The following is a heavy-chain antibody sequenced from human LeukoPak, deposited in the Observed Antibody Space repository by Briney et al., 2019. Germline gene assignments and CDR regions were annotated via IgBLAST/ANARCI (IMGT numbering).Heavy chain of an antibody. CDR2: ISGDGFTT. V-gene: IGHV3-43*02. Sequence: GRSLRPSCAPSGFTFYRFAMEWVPQAPGKGLEWVSRISGDGFTTYYADSVKGRLTMSRDNSKNSLYLQMKSLRTEDTALDYCGRDHVYGGSDSWGQGTLVTVSS. CDR1: GFTFYRFA. J-gene: IGHJ4*02. CDR3: GRDHVYGGSDS. D-gene: IGHD4-23*01.